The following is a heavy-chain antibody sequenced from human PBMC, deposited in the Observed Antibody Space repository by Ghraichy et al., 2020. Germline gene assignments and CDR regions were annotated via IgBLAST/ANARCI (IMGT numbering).Heavy chain of an antibody. Sequence: GGSLRLSCAASGFTFSTYGMNWVRQAPGKGLERVSSISSSSSDIYYADSVKGRFTISRDNAKNSLSLQMNSLRAEDTAVYFCATEPHGAAAGTFRFDPWGQGTLVTVSS. D-gene: IGHD6-13*01. CDR1: GFTFSTYG. J-gene: IGHJ5*02. CDR2: ISSSSSDI. CDR3: ATEPHGAAAGTFRFDP. V-gene: IGHV3-21*01.